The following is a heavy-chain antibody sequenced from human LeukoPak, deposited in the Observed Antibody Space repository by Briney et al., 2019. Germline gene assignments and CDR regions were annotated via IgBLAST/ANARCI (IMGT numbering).Heavy chain of an antibody. V-gene: IGHV3-9*01. CDR1: GFTFDDYT. Sequence: GGSLRLSCAASGFTFDDYTMHWVRQAPGKDLEWVSGISWNSGSIGYADSVKGRFTISRDNAKNSLYLQMNSLRAEDTALYYCAKDYYRTTVVTRSVCMDVWGQGTTVTVSS. CDR3: AKDYYRTTVVTRSVCMDV. J-gene: IGHJ6*02. CDR2: ISWNSGSI. D-gene: IGHD4-23*01.